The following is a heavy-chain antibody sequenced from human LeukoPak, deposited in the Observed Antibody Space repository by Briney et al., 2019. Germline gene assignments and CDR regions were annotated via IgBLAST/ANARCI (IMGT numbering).Heavy chain of an antibody. V-gene: IGHV4-34*01. CDR1: GGSFSGYC. J-gene: IGHJ4*02. Sequence: PSETLSLTCAVYGGSFSGYCWSWIRQPPGQGLEWIGEINHSGSTNYNPSLKSRVTISVDTSKNQFSLKLSSVTAADTAVYYCAIGGGDSWDYFDYRGQGTLVTVSS. CDR3: AIGGGDSWDYFDY. CDR2: INHSGST. D-gene: IGHD2-21*02.